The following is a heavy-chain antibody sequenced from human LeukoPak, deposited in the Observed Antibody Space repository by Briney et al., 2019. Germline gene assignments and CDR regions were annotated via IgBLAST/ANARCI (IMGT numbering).Heavy chain of an antibody. V-gene: IGHV4-31*03. J-gene: IGHJ4*02. D-gene: IGHD5-12*01. Sequence: PSETLSLTCTVSRGSISSGSYFWSWIRQHPGEGLEWIGHIYYSGSTYYNPSLKSRVTMSIDRSQNQFSLNLTSVTAADTAVYYCASGLDIRVPGPGGYFDYWGQGTLVTVSS. CDR1: RGSISSGSYF. CDR3: ASGLDIRVPGPGGYFDY. CDR2: IYYSGST.